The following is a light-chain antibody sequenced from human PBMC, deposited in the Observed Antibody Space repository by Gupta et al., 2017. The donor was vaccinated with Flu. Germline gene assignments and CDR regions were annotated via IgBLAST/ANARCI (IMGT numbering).Light chain of an antibody. CDR2: EVT. CDR1: RSGVGADNS. Sequence: SVTIAGTGSRSGVGADNSGSWYQQYPGRAPKLLIYEVTKRPSGVPDRFSGSQSGNTASLTVSGLQAEDEAVYYCFSHAGNFNVMFGGGTKLTVV. V-gene: IGLV2-8*01. CDR3: FSHAGNFNVM. J-gene: IGLJ3*02.